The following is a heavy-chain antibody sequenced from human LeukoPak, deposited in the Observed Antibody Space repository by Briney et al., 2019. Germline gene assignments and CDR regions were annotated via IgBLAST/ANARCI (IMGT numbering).Heavy chain of an antibody. D-gene: IGHD1-26*01. CDR2: IHYSGST. CDR1: GGSISSYY. V-gene: IGHV4-59*08. CDR3: ARHGEANSGSYPFDY. Sequence: PSETLSLTCTVSGGSISSYYWSWIRQPPGKGLEWIAYIHYSGSTNSNPSLKSRVTISVDTSKNQFSLKLSSVTAADTAVYYYARHGEANSGSYPFDYWGQGTLVTVSS. J-gene: IGHJ4*02.